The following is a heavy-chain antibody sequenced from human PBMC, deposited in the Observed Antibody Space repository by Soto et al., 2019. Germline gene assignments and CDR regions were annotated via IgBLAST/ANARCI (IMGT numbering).Heavy chain of an antibody. D-gene: IGHD2-2*01. Sequence: EVQLLESGGGLVQPGGSLRLSCAASGFTFSSYAMSWVRQAPGKGLEWVSGISGSDGSTYYADSVKGRFTISRDNSKNTLYLQMNSLRAEDTTVYYCAKDSSYPAAGPDYWGQGTLVTVSS. CDR1: GFTFSSYA. V-gene: IGHV3-23*01. CDR2: ISGSDGST. J-gene: IGHJ4*02. CDR3: AKDSSYPAAGPDY.